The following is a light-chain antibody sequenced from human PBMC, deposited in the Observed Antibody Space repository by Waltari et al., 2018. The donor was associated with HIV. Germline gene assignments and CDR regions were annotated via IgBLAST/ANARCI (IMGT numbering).Light chain of an antibody. Sequence: NFMLTQPHSVSESPGKTVTISCARSSGNIASNHVQWYQQRPGSAPTPLIYEDTQRPSGVPDLFSGSIDSSSNSASLTIYELKTEDEADYYCQSYDSTNPCIFGTGTRVTVL. CDR3: QSYDSTNPCI. V-gene: IGLV6-57*03. J-gene: IGLJ1*01. CDR2: EDT. CDR1: SGNIASNH.